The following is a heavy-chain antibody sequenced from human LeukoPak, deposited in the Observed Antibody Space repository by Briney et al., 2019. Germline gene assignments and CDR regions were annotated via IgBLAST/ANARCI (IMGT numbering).Heavy chain of an antibody. D-gene: IGHD4-23*01. J-gene: IGHJ6*03. CDR3: ARDVRSRGNLGYYYYMDV. V-gene: IGHV4-59*01. Sequence: SETLSLTSTVSGGSISSYYWSWIRQTPGKGLEWIGYIYYSGSTNYNPSLKSRVTISVDTSKNQFSLKLSSVTAADTAVYYCARDVRSRGNLGYYYYMDVWGKGTTVTVSS. CDR1: GGSISSYY. CDR2: IYYSGST.